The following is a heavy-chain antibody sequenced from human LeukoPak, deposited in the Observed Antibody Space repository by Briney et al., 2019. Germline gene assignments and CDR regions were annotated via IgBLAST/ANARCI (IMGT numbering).Heavy chain of an antibody. CDR3: TRDRRSVYYYDSSGYYEDY. Sequence: PGGSLRLSCAASGFTFDDYGMNWVRHAPGKGLEGVGFIRSKAYGGTTEYAASVKGRFTISRDDSKSIAYLQMNSLKTEDTAVYYCTRDRRSVYYYDSSGYYEDYWGQGTLVTVSS. CDR2: IRSKAYGGTT. CDR1: GFTFDDYG. D-gene: IGHD3-22*01. J-gene: IGHJ4*02. V-gene: IGHV3-49*04.